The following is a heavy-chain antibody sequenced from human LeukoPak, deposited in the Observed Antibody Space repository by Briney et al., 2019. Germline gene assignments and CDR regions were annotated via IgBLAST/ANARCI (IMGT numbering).Heavy chain of an antibody. V-gene: IGHV3-23*01. CDR2: ISGSGGTT. D-gene: IGHD2-21*02. J-gene: IGHJ4*02. Sequence: GGSLRLSCAASGFTFSSYVMSWLRQAPGEGLEWVSGISGSGGTTYYADSAKGRFTISRDNSKNTVYLQMNSLRAEDTAVYYCANRAGVVTYYFDYWGQGTLVTVSS. CDR1: GFTFSSYV. CDR3: ANRAGVVTYYFDY.